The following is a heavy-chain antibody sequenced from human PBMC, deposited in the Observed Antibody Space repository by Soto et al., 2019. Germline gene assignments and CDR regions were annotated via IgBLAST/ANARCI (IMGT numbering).Heavy chain of an antibody. CDR2: IDYTGNT. V-gene: IGHV4-39*01. Sequence: ETLSLTCTVAGFSISSSSYYWGCIRQPPGKGLEWIASIDYTGNTFYNPSLTSRVTISVDTSKNQFSLKVTSVTAAETAVYYCARINKGYGTDYWGQGNLVTVSS. J-gene: IGHJ4*02. D-gene: IGHD5-18*01. CDR3: ARINKGYGTDY. CDR1: GFSISSSSYY.